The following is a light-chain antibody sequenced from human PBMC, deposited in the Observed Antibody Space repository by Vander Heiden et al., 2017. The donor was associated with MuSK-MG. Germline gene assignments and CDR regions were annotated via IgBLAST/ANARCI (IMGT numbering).Light chain of an antibody. CDR2: DAS. CDR3: LQYDNVPPKLT. Sequence: DIQMTQSPSSLSASVGDRVTITCQASQDINKFLNWYQQKPGKAPNLLIYDASNLETGFPSRFSGSGSGTDFTLTISSLQPEDMATYYCLQYDNVPPKLTFGGGTKVEIK. V-gene: IGKV1-33*01. J-gene: IGKJ4*01. CDR1: QDINKF.